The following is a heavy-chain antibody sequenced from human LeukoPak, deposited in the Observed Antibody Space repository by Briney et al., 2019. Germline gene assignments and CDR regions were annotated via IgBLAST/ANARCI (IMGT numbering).Heavy chain of an antibody. CDR2: IWYDGSNK. Sequence: GGSLRLSCAASGFTFSSYGMHWVRQAPGKGLEWVAVIWYDGSNKYYADSVKGRFTISRDNSKNTLYLQMNSLRAEDTAVYYCAREGPDYGDYSSFDYWGQGTLVTVSS. J-gene: IGHJ4*02. CDR1: GFTFSSYG. D-gene: IGHD4-17*01. CDR3: AREGPDYGDYSSFDY. V-gene: IGHV3-33*01.